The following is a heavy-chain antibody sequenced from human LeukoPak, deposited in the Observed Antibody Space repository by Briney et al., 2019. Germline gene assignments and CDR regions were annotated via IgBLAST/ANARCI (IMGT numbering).Heavy chain of an antibody. CDR3: ARDSSRGDFEY. J-gene: IGHJ4*02. CDR1: GFTFDDYG. Sequence: PGGSLRLSCAASGFTFDDYGMSWVRQAPGKGLEWVSGINWSGGSTGYADSVKGRFTISRDNAKNSLFLQMNSLRAEDTAVYFCARDSSRGDFEYWGQGTLATVSS. D-gene: IGHD3-10*01. CDR2: INWSGGST. V-gene: IGHV3-20*04.